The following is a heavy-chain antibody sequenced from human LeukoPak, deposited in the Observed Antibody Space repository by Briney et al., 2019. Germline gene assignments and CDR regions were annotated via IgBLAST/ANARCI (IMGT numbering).Heavy chain of an antibody. V-gene: IGHV4-39*07. D-gene: IGHD3-22*01. CDR2: IYYSGST. CDR3: ARADGRLYISSYYYFDS. CDR1: GGTISSSSYY. Sequence: PSETLSLTCTVSGGTISSSSYYWGWIRQPPGKGLEWIASIYYSGSTYYNPSLKSRVTLSVDTSKNQFSLKLSSVTAADTAVYYCARADGRLYISSYYYFDSWGQGTLVTVSS. J-gene: IGHJ4*02.